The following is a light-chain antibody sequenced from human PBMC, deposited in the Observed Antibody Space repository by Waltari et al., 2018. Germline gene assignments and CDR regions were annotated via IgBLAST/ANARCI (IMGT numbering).Light chain of an antibody. J-gene: IGLJ3*02. CDR1: TSAIGRHNI. V-gene: IGLV2-23*02. Sequence: QSALTQPASMSGSPGQSITVPSPGPTSAIGRHNIVPWYQQHPGKAPKLILYDVNRRPSGVSDRFSGSKSGITASLTISGLQAEDEADYYCCSYAGSTTWVFGGGTKLTVL. CDR3: CSYAGSTTWV. CDR2: DVN.